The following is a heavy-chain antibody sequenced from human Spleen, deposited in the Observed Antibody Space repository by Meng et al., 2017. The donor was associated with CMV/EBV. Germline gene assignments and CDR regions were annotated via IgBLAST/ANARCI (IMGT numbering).Heavy chain of an antibody. V-gene: IGHV1-18*01. CDR1: GYTFSGNG. CDR2: INGYNGNT. D-gene: IGHD2-2*01. Sequence: ASSQVSCNASGYTFSGNGINWVRQAPGQGLEWRGWINGYNGNTNYAHKLQGRVTMTADTSTTTAYLELKRLRSDDTAVYFCARGDIVKVPSEMGDYYHNYGVDVWGQGTTVTVSS. J-gene: IGHJ6*02. CDR3: ARGDIVKVPSEMGDYYHNYGVDV.